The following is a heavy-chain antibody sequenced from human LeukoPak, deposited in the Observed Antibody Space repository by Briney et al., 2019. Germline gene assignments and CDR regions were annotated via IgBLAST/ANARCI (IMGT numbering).Heavy chain of an antibody. J-gene: IGHJ6*03. D-gene: IGHD3-3*01. V-gene: IGHV4-59*12. Sequence: SETLSLTCMVSGGSISTYYWGWIRQPPGNGLQWMGYIYYSGNTNYNPSLKSRVTISVDTSKNQFSLKLSSVTAADTAVYYCAREERDFWSGYLYHYYYMDLWGKGSTVTVSS. CDR3: AREERDFWSGYLYHYYYMDL. CDR2: IYYSGNT. CDR1: GGSISTYY.